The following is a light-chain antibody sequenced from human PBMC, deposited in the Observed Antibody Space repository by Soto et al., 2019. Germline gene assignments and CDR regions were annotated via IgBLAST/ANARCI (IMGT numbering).Light chain of an antibody. CDR3: QQYHSYWT. Sequence: DFPMTQSPSTLSASVGDRVTITCRASQNIRSRLAWFQQKPGKAPKLLNYDASSLESDVPQRFSGSGSVTEFTLTISSLQTDDFSTDYCQQYHSYWTFGQGTKVE. J-gene: IGKJ1*01. CDR2: DAS. CDR1: QNIRSR. V-gene: IGKV1-5*01.